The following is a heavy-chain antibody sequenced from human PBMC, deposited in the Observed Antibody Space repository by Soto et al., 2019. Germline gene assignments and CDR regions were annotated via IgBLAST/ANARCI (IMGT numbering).Heavy chain of an antibody. D-gene: IGHD6-19*01. CDR1: GGSISFSY. Sequence: SEPLSLTCSVSGGSISFSYWSWIRQSPGKGLEWLGYVYYTGSTNYSPSLRSRVSISVDTSKNEFSLRLSSVTAADTAVYFCARSVAVPGAHIDYWGQGTQVTVSS. CDR2: VYYTGST. V-gene: IGHV4-59*01. CDR3: ARSVAVPGAHIDY. J-gene: IGHJ4*02.